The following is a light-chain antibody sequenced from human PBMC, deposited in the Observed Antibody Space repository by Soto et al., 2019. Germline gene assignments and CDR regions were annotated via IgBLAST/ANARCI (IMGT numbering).Light chain of an antibody. V-gene: IGLV2-14*01. CDR1: SSDVGGYKY. CDR3: TSYSSGSTLYV. Sequence: QSALTQPASVSGSPGQSITISCTGTSSDVGGYKYVSWYQQPPGKAPKLLIYEVSNRPSGISNRFSASKSGNAASLTISGLHPEDEADYYCTSYSSGSTLYVFGTGTKVTVL. CDR2: EVS. J-gene: IGLJ1*01.